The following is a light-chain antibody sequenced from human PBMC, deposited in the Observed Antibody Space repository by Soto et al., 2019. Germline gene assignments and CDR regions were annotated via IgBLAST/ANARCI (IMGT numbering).Light chain of an antibody. CDR2: TAS. CDR1: PGISSW. V-gene: IGKV1D-12*01. Sequence: DIQMTQSPSSVSASVGDRVTITCRASPGISSWLAWFQQKPGKAPKLLIYTASSLQSGVPSSFSGSGSRTDFTLTISRLQPEDFATYYCQQANSFPITFGQGTRLQIK. J-gene: IGKJ5*01. CDR3: QQANSFPIT.